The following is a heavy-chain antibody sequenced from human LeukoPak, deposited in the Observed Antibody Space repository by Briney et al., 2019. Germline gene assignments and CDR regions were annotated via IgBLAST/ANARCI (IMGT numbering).Heavy chain of an antibody. D-gene: IGHD5-18*01. J-gene: IGHJ4*02. V-gene: IGHV3-21*01. Sequence: GGSLRLYCAASGFTFSSYSMNWVRQVPGKGLEWVSSISSSSSYIYYADSVKGRFTISRDNAKNSLYLQMNSLRAEDTAVYYCARESGYSYDQAFDYWGQGTLVTVSS. CDR1: GFTFSSYS. CDR3: ARESGYSYDQAFDY. CDR2: ISSSSSYI.